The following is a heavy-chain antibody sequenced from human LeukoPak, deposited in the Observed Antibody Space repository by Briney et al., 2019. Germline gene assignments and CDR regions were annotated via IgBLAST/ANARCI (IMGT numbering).Heavy chain of an antibody. D-gene: IGHD3-10*01. J-gene: IGHJ4*02. CDR1: GGSTSSSRYY. CDR2: IYYSGST. CDR3: ARQGIYFGSGPFDS. Sequence: PSETLSLTCTVSGGSTSSSRYYWGWIRQPPGKGLEWIGSIYYSGSTFYHPSLKSRLTISVDTSKNQFSLKLSSVTAADTAIYYCARQGIYFGSGPFDSWGQGTLVTVSS. V-gene: IGHV4-39*07.